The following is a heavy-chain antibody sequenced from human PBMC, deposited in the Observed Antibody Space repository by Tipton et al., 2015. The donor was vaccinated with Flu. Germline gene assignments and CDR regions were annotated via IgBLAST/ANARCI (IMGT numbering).Heavy chain of an antibody. Sequence: TLSLTCSVSEVHMSNFYWSWVRQPAGEGLEWIGRIHTNGKTDYNPSLKSRVAMSIATSKKQFSLHVTSVTAADTAVYDCVREYGTMDYWGQGRLVTVSS. V-gene: IGHV4-4*07. CDR3: VREYGTMDY. J-gene: IGHJ4*02. CDR1: EVHMSNFY. CDR2: IHTNGKT. D-gene: IGHD1-1*01.